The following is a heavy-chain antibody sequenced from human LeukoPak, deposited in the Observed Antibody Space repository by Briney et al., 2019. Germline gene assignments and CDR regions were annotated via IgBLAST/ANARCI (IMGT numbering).Heavy chain of an antibody. CDR3: AGDQNEYDFWSGYYAYYYYYYMDV. D-gene: IGHD3-3*01. Sequence: GASVKVSCKASGYTFTGYYMHWVRQAPGQGLEWMGWINPNSGGTNYAQKFQGRVTMTRDTSISTAYMELSRLRSDDTAVYYCAGDQNEYDFWSGYYAYYYYYYMDVWGKGTTVTVSS. J-gene: IGHJ6*03. CDR1: GYTFTGYY. V-gene: IGHV1-2*02. CDR2: INPNSGGT.